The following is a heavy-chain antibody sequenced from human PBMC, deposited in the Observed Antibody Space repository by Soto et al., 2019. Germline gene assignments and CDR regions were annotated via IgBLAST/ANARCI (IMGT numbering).Heavy chain of an antibody. CDR1: GGSISSGGYS. Sequence: QLQLQESGSGLVKPSQTLSLTCAVSGGSISSGGYSWSWIRQPPGKGREWIGYCYHSGSTYYNPSPNSRVTTSVGRSKNQLSLNVSSVTAADMAVYYCARGEPVVNDYGGQGTLVTVS. CDR3: ARGEPVVNDY. V-gene: IGHV4-30-2*01. J-gene: IGHJ4*02. CDR2: CYHSGST. D-gene: IGHD3-22*01.